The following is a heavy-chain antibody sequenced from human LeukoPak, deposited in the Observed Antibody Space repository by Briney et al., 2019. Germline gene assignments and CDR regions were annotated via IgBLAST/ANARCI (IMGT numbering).Heavy chain of an antibody. CDR2: INPNSGGT. D-gene: IGHD6-13*01. V-gene: IGHV1-2*04. CDR1: GYTFTGYY. CDR3: ARSRTVYSSSLSDY. Sequence: WASVKVSCKASGYTFTGYYMHWVRQAPGQGLEWMGWINPNSGGTNYAQKFQGWVTMTRDTSISTAYMELSRLRSDDTAVYYCARSRTVYSSSLSDYWGQGTLVTVSS. J-gene: IGHJ4*02.